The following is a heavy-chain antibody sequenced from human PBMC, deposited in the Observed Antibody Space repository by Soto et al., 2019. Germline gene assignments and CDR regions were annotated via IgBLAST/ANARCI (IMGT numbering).Heavy chain of an antibody. CDR3: ARGGSSSLPFDY. D-gene: IGHD6-6*01. Sequence: EVQLVESGGGLVQPGGSLRLSCAASGFTFSSYWMSWVRQAPGKGLEWVANIKQDGSEKYYVDSVKGRFSIYRYNAKNLLYLQMNSLRAEDTAVYYCARGGSSSLPFDYWGQGTLVTVSS. V-gene: IGHV3-7*05. CDR1: GFTFSSYW. J-gene: IGHJ4*02. CDR2: IKQDGSEK.